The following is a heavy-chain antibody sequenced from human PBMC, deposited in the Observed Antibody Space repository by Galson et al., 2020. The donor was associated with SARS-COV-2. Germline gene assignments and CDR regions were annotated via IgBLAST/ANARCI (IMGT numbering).Heavy chain of an antibody. V-gene: IGHV4-34*01. CDR1: GGSFSGYY. CDR3: ARVLSDYDFWSGFPRAVGWFDP. CDR2: INHSGST. Sequence: SETLSLTCAVYGGSFSGYYWSWIRQPPGKGLEWIGEINHSGSTNYNPSLKSRVTISVDTSKNQFSLKLSSVTAADTAVYYCARVLSDYDFWSGFPRAVGWFDPLGQGTLVTVSS. D-gene: IGHD3-3*01. J-gene: IGHJ5*02.